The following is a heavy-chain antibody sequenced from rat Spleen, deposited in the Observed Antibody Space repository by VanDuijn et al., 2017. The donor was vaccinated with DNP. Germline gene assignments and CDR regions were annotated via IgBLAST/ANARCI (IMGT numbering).Heavy chain of an antibody. CDR3: ARHVLPLRVWDY. V-gene: IGHV5-22*01. J-gene: IGHJ2*01. Sequence: EVQLVESGGGLVQPGKSLKLSCAASGFTFSDYYMAWVRQAPTKGLEWVAYIHYDGGDTYYGDSVKGRFTISRDNAESTLYLQIYSLRSEDMATYYCARHVLPLRVWDYWGQGVMVTVSS. D-gene: IGHD1-4*01. CDR2: IHYDGGDT. CDR1: GFTFSDYY.